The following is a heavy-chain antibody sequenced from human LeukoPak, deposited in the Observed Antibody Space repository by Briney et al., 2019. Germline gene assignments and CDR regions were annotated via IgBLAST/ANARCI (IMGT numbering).Heavy chain of an antibody. CDR3: ARDQDFRRGLYRRDFDS. CDR2: INTNTGIP. J-gene: IGHJ4*02. Sequence: ASVKVSCKASGYTFSSHAMNWVRQAPGQGLELMGWINTNTGIPTYAQGFTGRFVFSLDTSVSTAYLQISSLEAEDTAVYYCARDQDFRRGLYRRDFDSWGKGTLVTVSS. CDR1: GYTFSSHA. D-gene: IGHD3-3*01. V-gene: IGHV7-4-1*02.